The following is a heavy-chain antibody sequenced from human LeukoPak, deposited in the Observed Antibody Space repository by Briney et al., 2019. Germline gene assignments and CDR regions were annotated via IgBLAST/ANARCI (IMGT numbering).Heavy chain of an antibody. CDR2: INSDGSWT. D-gene: IGHD6-19*01. CDR1: GNYW. V-gene: IGHV3-74*01. J-gene: IGHJ4*02. Sequence: GGSLRLSCAASGNYWMHWVRQAPGKGLVWVSHINSDGSWTSYADSVKGRFTISRDNAKNSLYLQMNSLRVEDTAFYYCAKDNRRHYTSGPNPDSLHWGQGALVTVSS. CDR3: AKDNRRHYTSGPNPDSLH.